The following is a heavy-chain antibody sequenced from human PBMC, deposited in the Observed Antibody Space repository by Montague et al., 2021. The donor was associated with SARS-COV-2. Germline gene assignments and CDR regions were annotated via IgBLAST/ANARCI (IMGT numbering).Heavy chain of an antibody. D-gene: IGHD4-17*01. CDR1: GRSVRSYY. J-gene: IGHJ4*02. CDR3: ARENTVTTFGGPYYIDS. CDR2: IYDSGST. Sequence: SETLSLTCIVPGRSVRSYYWSWIRQPPGKGLEWIGYIYDSGSTNYNPSLKSRVTISVDTSKNQFSLKLSSVTAADTAVYYCARENTVTTFGGPYYIDSWGQGTLVTVSA. V-gene: IGHV4-59*02.